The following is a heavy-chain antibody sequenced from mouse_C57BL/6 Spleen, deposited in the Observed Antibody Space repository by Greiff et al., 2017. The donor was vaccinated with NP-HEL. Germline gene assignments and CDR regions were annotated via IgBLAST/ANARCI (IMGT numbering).Heavy chain of an antibody. CDR1: GFSLSTSGMG. J-gene: IGHJ2*01. CDR3: ARSLYYGSSYVPYFDY. Sequence: QVTLKESGPGILQSSQTLSLTCSFSGFSLSTSGMGVSWIRQPSGKGLEWLAHIYWDDDKRYNPSLKSRLTISKDTSSNQVFLKITSVDTADTATYYCARSLYYGSSYVPYFDYWGQGTTLTVSS. V-gene: IGHV8-12*01. CDR2: IYWDDDK. D-gene: IGHD1-1*01.